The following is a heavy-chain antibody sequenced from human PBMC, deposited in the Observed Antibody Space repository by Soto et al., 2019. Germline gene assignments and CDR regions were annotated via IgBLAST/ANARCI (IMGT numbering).Heavy chain of an antibody. V-gene: IGHV3-30*18. CDR1: GFTFSNYG. J-gene: IGHJ4*02. CDR2: ISYDGSNK. CDR3: AKDRESGNYGDYGVGYFDY. Sequence: QVQLVESGGGVVQPGRSLRLSCAASGFTFSNYGMHWVRQAPGKGLEWVAVISYDGSNKYYADSVKGRFTISRDNSKNTLYLQMNSLRDEDTAVYYCAKDRESGNYGDYGVGYFDYWGQGTLVTVSS. D-gene: IGHD4-17*01.